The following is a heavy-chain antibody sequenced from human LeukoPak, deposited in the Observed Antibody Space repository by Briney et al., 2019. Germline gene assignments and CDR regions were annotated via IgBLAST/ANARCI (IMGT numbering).Heavy chain of an antibody. CDR2: ICTAGET. J-gene: IGHJ3*02. D-gene: IGHD4-17*01. Sequence: PGGSLRLSCAASGFTFSSYDMHWVRHATGKGLEWVSAICTAGETYYPGSVTGRFTISREKTKHTLYLQMNSLRAGDTAVYYCARAEAADGDDVFDIWGQGTMVTVSS. CDR3: ARAEAADGDDVFDI. CDR1: GFTFSSYD. V-gene: IGHV3-13*01.